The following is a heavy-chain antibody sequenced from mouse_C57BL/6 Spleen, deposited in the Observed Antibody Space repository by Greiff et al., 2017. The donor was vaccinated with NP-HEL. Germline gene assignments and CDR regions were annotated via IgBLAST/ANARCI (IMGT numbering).Heavy chain of an antibody. Sequence: EVMLVESGGDLVKPGGSLKLSCAASGFTFSSYGMSWVRQTPDKRLEWVATISSGGSYTYYPDSVKGRFTISRDNAKNTLYLQLSSLKSEDTAMYYCARLRPDYDGTWFAYWGQGTLVTVSA. CDR2: ISSGGSYT. V-gene: IGHV5-6*02. CDR3: ARLRPDYDGTWFAY. D-gene: IGHD2-4*01. CDR1: GFTFSSYG. J-gene: IGHJ3*01.